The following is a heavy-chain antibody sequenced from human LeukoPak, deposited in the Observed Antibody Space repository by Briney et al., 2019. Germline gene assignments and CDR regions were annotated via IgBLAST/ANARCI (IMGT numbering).Heavy chain of an antibody. CDR1: GVSISGSYYY. V-gene: IGHV4-39*07. Sequence: SETLSLTCAVSGVSISGSYYYWGWIRQPPGKGLEWIGNIYYSGSTYYNASLQSRVTISIDTSKNQFSLRLNSVTAADTAVYYCASNTGTVFDYWGQGALVTVSS. CDR3: ASNTGTVFDY. CDR2: IYYSGST. D-gene: IGHD7-27*01. J-gene: IGHJ4*02.